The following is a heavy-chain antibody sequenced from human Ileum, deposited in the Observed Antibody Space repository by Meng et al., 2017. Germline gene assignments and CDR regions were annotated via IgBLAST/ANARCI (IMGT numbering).Heavy chain of an antibody. V-gene: IGHV4-4*02. CDR3: ATSNDRDVYYLGY. CDR2: IFQSGRT. Sequence: QSRESRPRRVKPSGTLSLTCAVSGTWWSWVRQPPGKGLEWIGEIFQSGRTNYNPSLKSRVTISIDKSKSQISLQLSAVTAADTAVYSCATSNDRDVYYLGYWGQGTLVTVSS. CDR1: GTW. D-gene: IGHD3-22*01. J-gene: IGHJ4*02.